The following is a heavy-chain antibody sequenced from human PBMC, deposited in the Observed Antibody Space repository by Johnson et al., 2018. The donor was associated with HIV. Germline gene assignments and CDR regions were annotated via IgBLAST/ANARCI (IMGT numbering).Heavy chain of an antibody. J-gene: IGHJ3*02. D-gene: IGHD6-6*01. CDR2: IWYDGSNK. CDR3: ARGRIAARPI. CDR1: GFTFSSYG. Sequence: QVQLVESGGGVVQPGRSLRLSCAASGFTFSSYGMHWVRQAPCKGLEWVAVIWYDGSNKYYADSVKGRFTISRDNSNNTLYLQMNSLRAEDTAVYYCARGRIAARPIWGQGTMVTVSS. V-gene: IGHV3-33*01.